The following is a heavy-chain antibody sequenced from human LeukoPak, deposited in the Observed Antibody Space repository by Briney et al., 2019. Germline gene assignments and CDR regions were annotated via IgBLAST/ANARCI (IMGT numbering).Heavy chain of an antibody. CDR2: INHSGST. CDR3: ARVRRLRDGYSFFDY. J-gene: IGHJ4*02. Sequence: SETLSLTCAVYGGSFSGYYWSWIRQPPGKGLEWIGEINHSGSTNYNPSLKSRVTISVDTSKNQFSLKLSSVTAADTAVYYCARVRRLRDGYSFFDYWGQGTLVTVSS. V-gene: IGHV4-34*01. D-gene: IGHD5-24*01. CDR1: GGSFSGYY.